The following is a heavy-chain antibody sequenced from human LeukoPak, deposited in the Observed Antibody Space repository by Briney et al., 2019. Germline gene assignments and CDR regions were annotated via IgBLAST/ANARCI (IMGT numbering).Heavy chain of an antibody. Sequence: PSETLSLTCTVSGGSISSYYWSWIRQPPGKGLEWIGYIYYSGSTNYNPSLKSRVTISVDTSKNQFSLKLISVTAADTAVYYCARVWDYGDYVPYFDYWGQGTLVTVSS. CDR3: ARVWDYGDYVPYFDY. V-gene: IGHV4-59*01. D-gene: IGHD4-17*01. CDR2: IYYSGST. J-gene: IGHJ4*02. CDR1: GGSISSYY.